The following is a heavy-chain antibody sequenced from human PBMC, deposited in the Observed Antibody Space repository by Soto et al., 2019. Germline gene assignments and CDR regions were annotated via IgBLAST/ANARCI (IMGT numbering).Heavy chain of an antibody. CDR1: GFDVTTNC. V-gene: IGHV3-53*01. D-gene: IGHD1-1*01. Sequence: PGGSLRLSCVGSGFDVTTNCMRWVRQAPGKGLECASIVCTGGATHYADSVKGRFTISRDRSKNTVHLQMNNVRAEDTAVYYCVRDKRTISGIFPGYWGQGTQVTVSS. CDR2: VCTGGAT. J-gene: IGHJ4*02. CDR3: VRDKRTISGIFPGY.